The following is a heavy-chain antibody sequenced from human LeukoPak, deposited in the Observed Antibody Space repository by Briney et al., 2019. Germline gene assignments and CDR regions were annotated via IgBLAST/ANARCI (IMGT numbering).Heavy chain of an antibody. CDR3: ASQSLEYNWFDP. V-gene: IGHV1-69*05. CDR2: IIPIFGTA. Sequence: GASVTVSCKASGGTFSSYAISWVRQAPGQGLEWMGGIIPIFGTANYAQKFQGRVTITTDESTSTAYMELSSLRSEDTAVYYCASQSLEYNWFDPWGQGTLVTVSS. CDR1: GGTFSSYA. J-gene: IGHJ5*02. D-gene: IGHD3-3*01.